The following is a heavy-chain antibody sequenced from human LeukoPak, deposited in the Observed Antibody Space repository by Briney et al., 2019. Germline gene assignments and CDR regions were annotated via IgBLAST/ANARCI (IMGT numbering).Heavy chain of an antibody. V-gene: IGHV3-21*01. D-gene: IGHD4-17*01. CDR1: GFTFSSYS. J-gene: IGHJ4*02. CDR2: ISSSSSYI. CDR3: ARDVIYGEEESYFDY. Sequence: GGSLRLSCAASGFTFSSYSMNWVRQAPGKGLEWASSISSSSSYIYYADSVKGRFTISRDNAKNSLYLQMNRLRAEDTAVYYCARDVIYGEEESYFDYWGQGTLVTVSS.